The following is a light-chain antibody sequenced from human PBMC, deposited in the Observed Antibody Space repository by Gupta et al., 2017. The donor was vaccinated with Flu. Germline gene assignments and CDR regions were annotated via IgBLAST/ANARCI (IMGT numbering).Light chain of an antibody. CDR1: NSDVGTYNY. J-gene: IGLJ3*02. CDR3: SAYAGSNNFEV. CDR2: EVN. Sequence: QSALTQPPSASGSLGQSVTISCTGTNSDVGTYNYVSWYQQHPGKAPKLMIYEVNKRPSGAPDRFSGSKSGNTASLTVSGLQAEDGADYYCSAYAGSNNFEVFGGGTKLTVV. V-gene: IGLV2-8*01.